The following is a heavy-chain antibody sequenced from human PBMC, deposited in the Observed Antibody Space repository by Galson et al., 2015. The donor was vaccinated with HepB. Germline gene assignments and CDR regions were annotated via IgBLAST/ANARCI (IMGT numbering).Heavy chain of an antibody. Sequence: SLRLSCAASGFIFSSYSMNWVRQAPGKGLEWVSSITSSSSYIYYADSVKGQFTISRDNAKNSLYLQMNSLRADDTAVYYCARRGPEDAFDIWGQGTMVTVSS. CDR2: ITSSSSYI. D-gene: IGHD1-14*01. V-gene: IGHV3-21*01. CDR3: ARRGPEDAFDI. J-gene: IGHJ3*02. CDR1: GFIFSSYS.